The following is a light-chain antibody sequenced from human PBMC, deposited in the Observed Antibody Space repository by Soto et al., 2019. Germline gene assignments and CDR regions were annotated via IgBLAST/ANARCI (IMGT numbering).Light chain of an antibody. CDR1: QSVSSNY. CDR2: GVS. Sequence: EVVLTQSPGTLSLSPGERATLSCRASQSVSSNYFAWYQQKPGQAPRLLIYGVSSRATGIPDRFSGSGSGTDFTLTISRLEPEDFAVYYCEQYGSSPRTFGQGTKVEIK. J-gene: IGKJ1*01. CDR3: EQYGSSPRT. V-gene: IGKV3-20*01.